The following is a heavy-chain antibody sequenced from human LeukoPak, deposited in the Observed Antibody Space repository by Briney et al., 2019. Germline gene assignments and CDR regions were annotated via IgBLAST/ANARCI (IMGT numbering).Heavy chain of an antibody. D-gene: IGHD4-17*01. CDR2: IIPIFGTA. CDR3: ARARTTVTTVLGYMDV. J-gene: IGHJ6*03. V-gene: IGHV1-69*05. Sequence: SVKVSCKASGGTFSSYAISWLRQAPGQGLEWMGGIIPIFGTANYAQKFQGRVTITTDESTSTAYMELSSLRSEDTAVYYCARARTTVTTVLGYMDVWGKGTTVTVSS. CDR1: GGTFSSYA.